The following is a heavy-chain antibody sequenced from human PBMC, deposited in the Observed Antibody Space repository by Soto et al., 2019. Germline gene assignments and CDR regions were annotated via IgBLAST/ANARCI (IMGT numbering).Heavy chain of an antibody. CDR3: ARQVDYGAFDI. J-gene: IGHJ3*02. CDR2: IYYSGST. Sequence: QLQLQESGPGLVKPSETLSLTCTVSGGSISSSSYYWGWIRQPPGKGLEWIGSIYYSGSTYYNPSLKSRVAISVDTAKNQFSLKLSSVTAADTAVYYCARQVDYGAFDIWGQGTMVTVSS. D-gene: IGHD3-10*01. V-gene: IGHV4-39*01. CDR1: GGSISSSSYY.